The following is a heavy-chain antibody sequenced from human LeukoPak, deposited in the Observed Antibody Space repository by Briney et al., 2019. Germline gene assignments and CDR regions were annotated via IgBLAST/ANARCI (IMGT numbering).Heavy chain of an antibody. CDR1: GVSITSGDYY. J-gene: IGHJ4*02. Sequence: SETLSLTCTVSGVSITSGDYYWIWIRQPPGKGLEWIGYIYYNGATHYSPSLKSRLAISIDTSKGQFSLKLNSVTAADTAVYYCARERTAGGFDYWGQGTLVTVSS. D-gene: IGHD3-10*01. CDR3: ARERTAGGFDY. V-gene: IGHV4-30-4*01. CDR2: IYYNGAT.